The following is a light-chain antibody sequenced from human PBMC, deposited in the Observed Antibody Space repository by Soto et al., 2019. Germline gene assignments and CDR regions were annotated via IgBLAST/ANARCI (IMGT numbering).Light chain of an antibody. J-gene: IGLJ3*02. CDR3: CSYGGSYTWV. V-gene: IGLV2-11*01. CDR1: SGDVGGYNF. Sequence: QSALTQACSVSGSPGQSVTISCTGTSGDVGGYNFVSWYQQHPGNAPKLMIFDVSQRPSGVPDRFSGSKSGNTASLTISGLQAEDEADYYCCSYGGSYTWVFGGGTKVTVL. CDR2: DVS.